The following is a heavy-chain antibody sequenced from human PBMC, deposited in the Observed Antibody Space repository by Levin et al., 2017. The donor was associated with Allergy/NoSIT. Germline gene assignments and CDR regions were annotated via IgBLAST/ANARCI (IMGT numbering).Heavy chain of an antibody. Sequence: PSETLSLTCAVSGASISSGGSSWSWIRQPPGRALEWIGYIFQSGSTYYNPSLKSRVTISIDRSKNHFSLNLTSVTAADTAMYYRDRGVFLSDWGQGTLVTVSS. CDR2: IFQSGST. CDR1: GASISSGGSS. J-gene: IGHJ4*02. CDR3: DRGVFLSD. V-gene: IGHV4-30-2*01. D-gene: IGHD2-8*01.